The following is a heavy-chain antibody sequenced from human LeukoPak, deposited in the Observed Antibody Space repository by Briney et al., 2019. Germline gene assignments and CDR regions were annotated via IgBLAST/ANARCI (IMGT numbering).Heavy chain of an antibody. V-gene: IGHV3-53*01. J-gene: IGHJ4*02. CDR1: GFNVISNY. CDR3: ARSYGDYFGSRSYYADY. CDR2: IYGGGNT. Sequence: GGSLRLSCAASGFNVISNYMTWVRQAPGKGLECVSVIYGGGNTYYADSVKGRFTISRDNSKNTLYLQMNSLRAEDTAVYYCARSYGDYFGSRSYYADYWGQGTLVTVSS. D-gene: IGHD3-10*01.